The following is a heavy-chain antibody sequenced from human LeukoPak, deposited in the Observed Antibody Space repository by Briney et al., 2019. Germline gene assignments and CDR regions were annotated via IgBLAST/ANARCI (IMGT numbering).Heavy chain of an antibody. CDR1: GGTFNSYG. CDR2: IIPILGTA. CDR3: ATHSPEWRYSGYYNYYYIDV. V-gene: IGHV1-69*10. D-gene: IGHD5-12*01. Sequence: SVKVSCKASGGTFNSYGIIWVRQAPGQGLEWMGGIIPILGTANYAQKFQGRVTISADKSTSTAYMELSSLRSEDTAVYYCATHSPEWRYSGYYNYYYIDVWGKGTTVTVSS. J-gene: IGHJ6*03.